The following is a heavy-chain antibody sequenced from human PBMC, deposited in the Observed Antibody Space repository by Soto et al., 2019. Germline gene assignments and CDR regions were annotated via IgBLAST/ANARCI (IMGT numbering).Heavy chain of an antibody. CDR1: GDSVSSNSAA. J-gene: IGHJ4*02. Sequence: SQTLSLTCAISGDSVSSNSAAWNWIRHSPSRGLEWLGRTYYRSKWYNDYAVSMRSRITVNPDTTKNQFSLQLNSATPEDTAVYYCARDLGLRALYYFDYWGQGTLVTVSS. CDR2: TYYRSKWYN. D-gene: IGHD5-12*01. CDR3: ARDLGLRALYYFDY. V-gene: IGHV6-1*01.